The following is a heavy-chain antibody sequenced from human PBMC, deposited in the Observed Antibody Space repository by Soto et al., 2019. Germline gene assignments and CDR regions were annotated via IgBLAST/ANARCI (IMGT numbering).Heavy chain of an antibody. J-gene: IGHJ4*02. Sequence: EVQLLDSGGGLVQPGGSLRLSCAASGFTFSTYAMSWVRQAPGKGLEWVSTITGSGSSTDYADSVKGRFTISRDNAKNTLSLQMNSLRAEDTAVYYCEKDLYGDYGGVDYWGQGTLVTVSS. CDR1: GFTFSTYA. CDR3: EKDLYGDYGGVDY. D-gene: IGHD4-17*01. CDR2: ITGSGSST. V-gene: IGHV3-23*01.